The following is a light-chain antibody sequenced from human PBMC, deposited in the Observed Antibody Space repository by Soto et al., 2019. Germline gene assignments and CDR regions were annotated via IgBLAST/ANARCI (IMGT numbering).Light chain of an antibody. Sequence: IVLTQSPATLSLSPGERATLSCRASQSVSSYLAWYQQKAGQAPRLLIYDASNRATGIPARFTGSGSGTDFTLTISSLEPEDFAVYYCQQRSNWPLFTFGPGTKVDIK. V-gene: IGKV3-11*01. CDR2: DAS. CDR1: QSVSSY. CDR3: QQRSNWPLFT. J-gene: IGKJ3*01.